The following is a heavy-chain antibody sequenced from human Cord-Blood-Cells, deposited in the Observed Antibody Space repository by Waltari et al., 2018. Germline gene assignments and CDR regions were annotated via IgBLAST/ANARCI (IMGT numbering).Heavy chain of an antibody. D-gene: IGHD7-27*01. CDR3: ARVAELGIRAFDI. Sequence: QVQLQQWGAGLLKPSETLSLTCAAYGGSFSGYYWSWIRQPPGKGLEWIGETNHSGRTNYNPSLKSRVTISVDTSKNQFSLKLSSVTAADTAVYYCARVAELGIRAFDIWGQGTMVTVSS. V-gene: IGHV4-34*01. CDR2: TNHSGRT. CDR1: GGSFSGYY. J-gene: IGHJ3*02.